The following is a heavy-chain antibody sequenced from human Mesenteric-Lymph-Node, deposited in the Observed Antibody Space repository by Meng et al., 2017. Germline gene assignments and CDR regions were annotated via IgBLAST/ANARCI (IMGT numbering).Heavy chain of an antibody. V-gene: IGHV4-59*12. CDR2: IYYSGST. D-gene: IGHD3-22*01. CDR3: ASSDYYRSDY. J-gene: IGHJ4*02. CDR1: GDSISSYY. Sequence: QLPLPEAGPGLGKPSETLSLTCTVSGDSISSYYWSWIRQPPGKGLEWIAYIYYSGSTNYNPSLKSRVTISLDKSKNQLSLKLNSVTAADTAVYYCASSDYYRSDYWGQGTLVTVSS.